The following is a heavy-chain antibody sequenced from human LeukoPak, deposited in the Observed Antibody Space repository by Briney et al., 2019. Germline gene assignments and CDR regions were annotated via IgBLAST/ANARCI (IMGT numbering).Heavy chain of an antibody. V-gene: IGHV4-30-4*08. Sequence: PSQTLSLTCTVSGGSISSGDYYLSWIRHPPGKGLEWIGYIYYSGSTYYNPSLKSRVTISVDTSKNQLSLKLSSVTAADTAVYYCARCEQDTISFWYFDLWGRGTLVTVSS. J-gene: IGHJ2*01. CDR3: ARCEQDTISFWYFDL. CDR1: GGSISSGDYY. D-gene: IGHD3-3*01. CDR2: IYYSGST.